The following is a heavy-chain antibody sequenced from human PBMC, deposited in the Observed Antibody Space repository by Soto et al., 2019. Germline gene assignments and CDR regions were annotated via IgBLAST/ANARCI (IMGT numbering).Heavy chain of an antibody. V-gene: IGHV4-30-4*08. J-gene: IGHJ6*02. CDR1: GGSINSNSYY. D-gene: IGHD3-9*01. CDR2: ISSIGST. Sequence: SETLSLTCTVSGGSINSNSYYWAWIRQSPGKGLEWIGYISSIGSTYYNPSLKSRVSVSRDTSKNQFSLKLSSVTTTDTAVYYCARGLVIRPYYYHGMDVWGQGTTVTVSS. CDR3: ARGLVIRPYYYHGMDV.